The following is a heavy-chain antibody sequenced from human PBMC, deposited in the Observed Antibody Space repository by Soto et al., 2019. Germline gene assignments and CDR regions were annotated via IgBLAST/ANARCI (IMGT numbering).Heavy chain of an antibody. CDR2: IRHDGSQT. Sequence: QEQLVESGGGVVQPGRSLRLSCAASGFTLSSFGIHWVRQAPGKGLEWVAVIRHDGSQTNYVDSVEGRFTISRDNSRNTVFLQLDSLRAEDTSVYRCARDFITGATYSGPSYYHMDVWGRGTTVTVSS. CDR3: ARDFITGATYSGPSYYHMDV. CDR1: GFTLSSFG. J-gene: IGHJ6*01. V-gene: IGHV3-33*01. D-gene: IGHD1-20*01.